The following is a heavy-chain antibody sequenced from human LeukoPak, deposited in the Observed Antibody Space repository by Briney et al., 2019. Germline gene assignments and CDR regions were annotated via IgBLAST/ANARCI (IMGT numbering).Heavy chain of an antibody. J-gene: IGHJ3*02. CDR3: ARPWGLGYCSGGSCYHRAFDI. CDR1: GFTFDDYG. V-gene: IGHV3-20*04. CDR2: INWNGGST. Sequence: GGSLRLSCAASGFTFDDYGMSWVRQAPGKGLEWVSGINWNGGSTGYADSVKGRFTISRDNAKNSLNLQMNSLRAEDTALYYCARPWGLGYCSGGSCYHRAFDIWGQGTMVTVSS. D-gene: IGHD2-15*01.